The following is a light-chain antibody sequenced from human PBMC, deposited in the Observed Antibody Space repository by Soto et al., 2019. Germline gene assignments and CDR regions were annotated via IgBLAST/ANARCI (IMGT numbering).Light chain of an antibody. CDR1: QSVLHTSKKEKNY. Sequence: DIVMTQSPDSLAVSLGERATINCQSSQSVLHTSKKEKNYLAWYQQKPGQPPKLLIFWASARKSGVPDRFSGSGSGTDFTLTISNLQAEDVAVYFCQQYYSIPWTFGQGTKVEIK. J-gene: IGKJ1*01. CDR2: WAS. CDR3: QQYYSIPWT. V-gene: IGKV4-1*01.